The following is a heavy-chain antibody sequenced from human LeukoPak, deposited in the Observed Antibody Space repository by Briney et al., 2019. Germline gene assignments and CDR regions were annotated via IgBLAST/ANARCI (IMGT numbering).Heavy chain of an antibody. CDR2: INPNSGAT. D-gene: IGHD6-13*01. Sequence: ATVNVSCKASGYTFTGYYMHGVRQAPGQGLEWMGWINPNSGATNYAQTFQVRFTMTRDTPISTSYLELTRLRSDDPAVYYCPREGVGYRWFDPWGQETLVTVSS. CDR3: PREGVGYRWFDP. J-gene: IGHJ5*02. V-gene: IGHV1-2*02. CDR1: GYTFTGYY.